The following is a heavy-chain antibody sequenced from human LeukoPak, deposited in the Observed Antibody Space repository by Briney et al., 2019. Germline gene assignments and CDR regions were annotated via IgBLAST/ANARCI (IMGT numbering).Heavy chain of an antibody. D-gene: IGHD6-13*01. CDR1: GGSISSYY. CDR3: ARVHPTGYSSSWHPFDY. CDR2: IYTSGST. Sequence: SETLSLTCTVSGGSISSYYWSWIRQPARKGLEWIGRIYTSGSTNYNPSLKSRVTMSVDTSKNQFSLKLSSVTAADTAVYYCARVHPTGYSSSWHPFDYWGQGTLVTVSS. J-gene: IGHJ4*02. V-gene: IGHV4-4*07.